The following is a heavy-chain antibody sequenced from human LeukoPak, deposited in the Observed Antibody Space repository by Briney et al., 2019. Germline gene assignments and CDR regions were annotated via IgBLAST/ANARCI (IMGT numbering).Heavy chain of an antibody. J-gene: IGHJ4*02. CDR3: AKVSSGWYGGY. V-gene: IGHV3-23*01. D-gene: IGHD6-19*01. CDR1: GFTFNSYA. CDR2: ISGSGGST. Sequence: GGSLRLSCAASGFTFNSYAMSWVRQAPGKGLEWVSAISGSGGSTYYADSVKGRFTISRDNSKNTLYLQMNSLRAEDTAVYYCAKVSSGWYGGYWGQGTLVTVSS.